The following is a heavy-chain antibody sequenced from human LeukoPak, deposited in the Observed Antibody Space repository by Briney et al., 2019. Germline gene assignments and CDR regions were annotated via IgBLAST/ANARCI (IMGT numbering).Heavy chain of an antibody. CDR1: GGSISSYY. CDR3: AREPPAYYDSSGSFDY. D-gene: IGHD3-22*01. V-gene: IGHV4-59*01. J-gene: IGHJ4*02. CDR2: IYYSGST. Sequence: PSETLSLTCTVSGGSISSYYWSWIRQPPGKGLGWIEYIYYSGSTNYNPSLKSRVTISVDTSKNQFSLKLSSVTAADTAVYYCAREPPAYYDSSGSFDYWGQGTLVTVSS.